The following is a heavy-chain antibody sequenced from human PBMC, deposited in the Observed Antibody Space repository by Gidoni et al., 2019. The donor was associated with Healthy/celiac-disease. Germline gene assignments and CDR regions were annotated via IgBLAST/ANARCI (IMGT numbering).Heavy chain of an antibody. V-gene: IGHV3-21*01. CDR3: ARGAIAAAGTDWFDP. D-gene: IGHD6-13*01. CDR2: ISSSSSYI. J-gene: IGHJ5*02. CDR1: GFTFSSYS. Sequence: EVQLVESGGGLVKPGGSLRLSCAASGFTFSSYSMNWVRQAPGKGLEWVSSISSSSSYIYYADSVKGRFTISRDNAKNSLYLQMNSLRAEDTAVYYCARGAIAAAGTDWFDPWGQGTLVTVSS.